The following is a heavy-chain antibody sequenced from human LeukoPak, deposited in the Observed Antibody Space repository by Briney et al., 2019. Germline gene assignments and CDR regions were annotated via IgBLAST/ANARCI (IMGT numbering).Heavy chain of an antibody. D-gene: IGHD2-2*03. V-gene: IGHV1-69*04. Sequence: SVKVSCKASGGTLSSYAINWVRQAPGQGLEWMGRIIPILGLKNYAQKFQGRVTITADKSVSTAYMELSSLRSEDTAVYSCARGLGYCSSTSSRCYYYSAMDVWGQGTTVTVSS. J-gene: IGHJ6*02. CDR1: GGTLSSYA. CDR2: IIPILGLK. CDR3: ARGLGYCSSTSSRCYYYSAMDV.